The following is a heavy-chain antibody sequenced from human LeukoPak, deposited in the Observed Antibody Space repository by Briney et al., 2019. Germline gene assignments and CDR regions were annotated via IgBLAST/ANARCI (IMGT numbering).Heavy chain of an antibody. CDR3: ARALIVGATTGGGFDY. CDR1: GGSISSYY. Sequence: SETLSLTCTVSGGSISSYYWSWFGQPPGKGLEWIGFIYYSGSTNYNPSLKSRVTISVDTSKNQFSLKLSSVTAADTAVYYCARALIVGATTGGGFDYWGQGTLVTVSS. V-gene: IGHV4-59*01. CDR2: IYYSGST. D-gene: IGHD1-26*01. J-gene: IGHJ4*02.